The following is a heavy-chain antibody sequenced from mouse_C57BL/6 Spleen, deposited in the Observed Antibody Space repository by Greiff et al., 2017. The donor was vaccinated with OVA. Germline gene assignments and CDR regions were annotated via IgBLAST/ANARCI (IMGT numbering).Heavy chain of an antibody. D-gene: IGHD1-1*01. CDR2: IDPSDSYT. J-gene: IGHJ4*01. CDR1: GYTFTSYW. Sequence: VQLQQPGAELVKPGASVKLSCKASGYTFTSYWMQWVKQRPGQGLAWIGEIDPSDSYTNYNQKFKGKATLTVDTSSSTAYMQLSSLTSEDSAVYYCARRSFITTVEDAMDYWGQGTSVTVSS. V-gene: IGHV1-50*01. CDR3: ARRSFITTVEDAMDY.